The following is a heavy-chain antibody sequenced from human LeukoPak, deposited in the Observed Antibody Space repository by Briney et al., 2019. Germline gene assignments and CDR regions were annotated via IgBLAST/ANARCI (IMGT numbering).Heavy chain of an antibody. V-gene: IGHV4-59*07. CDR2: VYYRGNA. CDR1: GGSISSYY. J-gene: IGHJ4*02. CDR3: AGGTYYYFDY. D-gene: IGHD1-26*01. Sequence: SDTLSLTCTVSGGSISSYYWSCIGQPPGKGGEWIGYVYYRGNAHHYPYLKSRVTISVDTSKNQFSLKVSSVTAADTAIYYCAGGTYYYFDYWGQGTLVTVSS.